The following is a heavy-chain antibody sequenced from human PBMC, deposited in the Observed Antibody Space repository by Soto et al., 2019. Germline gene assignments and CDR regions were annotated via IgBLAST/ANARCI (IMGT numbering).Heavy chain of an antibody. V-gene: IGHV1-8*01. J-gene: IGHJ4*02. CDR1: GYTFTSYD. D-gene: IGHD1-1*01. CDR3: ARRAETNGWNGFGADKYYFDF. Sequence: VKVPCKASGYTFTSYDIYWVRQATGQGLEWMGWMNPNTGNSGYAQKFQGRVTMTSDTSISTAHMELSSLRSEDTAVYYCARRAETNGWNGFGADKYYFDFWGQGTLVTVSS. CDR2: MNPNTGNS.